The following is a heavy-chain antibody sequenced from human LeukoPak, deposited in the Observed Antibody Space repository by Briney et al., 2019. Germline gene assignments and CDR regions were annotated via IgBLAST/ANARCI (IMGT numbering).Heavy chain of an antibody. CDR1: GGSISSYY. CDR2: IYYSGST. CDR3: ARESPLGYCSSTSCYMSGAFDI. V-gene: IGHV4-59*01. Sequence: SETLSLTCTVSGGSISSYYWSWIRQPPGKGLEWIGYIYYSGSTNYNPSLKSRVTISVDTSKNQFSLKLSSVTAADTAVYYCARESPLGYCSSTSCYMSGAFDIWGQGTMVTVSS. J-gene: IGHJ3*02. D-gene: IGHD2-2*02.